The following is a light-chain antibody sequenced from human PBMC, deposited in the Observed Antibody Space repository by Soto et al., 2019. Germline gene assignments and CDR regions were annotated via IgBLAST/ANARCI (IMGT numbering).Light chain of an antibody. V-gene: IGKV1-5*01. Sequence: DIQMTQSPSTLSASVGGRVTITCRASQSVGTWVAWYQQKPGKAPKLLIYGASNLESGVPSRFSGSGSGTEFTLTITTLQPDDFATYSCQLYNRNTWSFGPGTKV. CDR2: GAS. J-gene: IGKJ1*01. CDR1: QSVGTW. CDR3: QLYNRNTWS.